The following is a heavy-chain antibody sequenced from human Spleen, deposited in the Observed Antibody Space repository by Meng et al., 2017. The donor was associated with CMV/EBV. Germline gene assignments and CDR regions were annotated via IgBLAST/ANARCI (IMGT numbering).Heavy chain of an antibody. Sequence: GGSLRLSCAASGFTFSSYGMHWVRQAPGKGPEWVAFIRYDGSNKYYADSVKGRFTISRDNSKNTLYLQMNSLRAEDTAVYYCAKDHVPAAIDYYGTDVWGQGTTVTVSS. D-gene: IGHD2-2*02. CDR2: IRYDGSNK. CDR3: AKDHVPAAIDYYGTDV. V-gene: IGHV3-30*02. CDR1: GFTFSSYG. J-gene: IGHJ6*02.